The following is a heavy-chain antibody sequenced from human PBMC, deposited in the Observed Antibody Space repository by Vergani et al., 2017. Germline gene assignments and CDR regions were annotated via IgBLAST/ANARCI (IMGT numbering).Heavy chain of an antibody. CDR3: ARDQTPDSSSWYFREDYFDY. D-gene: IGHD6-13*01. CDR2: INPSGGST. CDR1: GYTFTSYY. V-gene: IGHV1-46*01. J-gene: IGHJ4*02. Sequence: QVQLVQSGAEVKKPGASVKVSCKASGYTFTSYYMHWVRQAPGQGLEWMGIINPSGGSTSYAQKFQGRVTMTRDTSTSTVYMELSSLRSEDTAVYYCARDQTPDSSSWYFREDYFDYWGQGTLVTVSS.